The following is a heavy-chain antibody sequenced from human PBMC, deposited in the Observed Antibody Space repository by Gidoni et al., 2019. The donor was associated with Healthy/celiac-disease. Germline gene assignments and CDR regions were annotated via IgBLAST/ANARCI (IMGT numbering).Heavy chain of an antibody. J-gene: IGHJ6*02. D-gene: IGHD2-15*01. Sequence: QVQLQQWGAGLLKPSETLSLTCAVYGGSFSGYYWSWIRQPPGKGLEWIGEINHRGSTNYNPSLKSRVTISVDTSKNQFSLKLSSVTAADTAVYYCARDCSGGHYYYGMDVWGQGTTVTVSS. CDR3: ARDCSGGHYYYGMDV. CDR1: GGSFSGYY. V-gene: IGHV4-34*01. CDR2: INHRGST.